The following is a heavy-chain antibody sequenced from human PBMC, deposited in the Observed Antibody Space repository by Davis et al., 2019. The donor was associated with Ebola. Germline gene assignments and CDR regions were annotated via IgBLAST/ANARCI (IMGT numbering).Heavy chain of an antibody. CDR1: GFTFSGSA. CDR2: IRSKANSYAT. Sequence: GESLKISCAASGFTFSGSAMHWVRQASGQGLEWVGRIRSKANSYATAYAASVKGRFTISRDDSKNSLYLQMNSLKTEDTAVYYCASSGIVGAVSFDYWGQGTLVTVSS. CDR3: ASSGIVGAVSFDY. D-gene: IGHD1-26*01. J-gene: IGHJ4*02. V-gene: IGHV3-73*01.